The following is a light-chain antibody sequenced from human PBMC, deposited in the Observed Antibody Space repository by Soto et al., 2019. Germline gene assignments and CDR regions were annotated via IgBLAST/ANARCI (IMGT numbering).Light chain of an antibody. CDR3: QPYDSPPRPL. Sequence: QSVLTQPPSVSGAPGQRVTISCTGSSSNIGAGYDVHWYQQLPGTAPKLLIYANLNRPSGVPARFSASKYGTSASLANPGPQAEDEPDHYRQPYDSPPRPLLGTGTK. CDR1: SSNIGAGYD. CDR2: ANL. V-gene: IGLV1-40*01. J-gene: IGLJ1*01.